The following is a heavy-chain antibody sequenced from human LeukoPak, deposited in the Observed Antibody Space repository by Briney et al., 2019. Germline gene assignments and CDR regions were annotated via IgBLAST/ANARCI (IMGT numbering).Heavy chain of an antibody. D-gene: IGHD3-22*01. CDR3: ARVNPPYYYDSNPLDY. Sequence: ASVKASCKASGYTFTSYGISWVRQAPGQGLEWMGWNSAYNGNTYYAQNLQGRVTMTTDTSTSTAYMELRSLRSDDTAVYYCARVNPPYYYDSNPLDYWGQGTLVTVSS. CDR1: GYTFTSYG. J-gene: IGHJ4*02. V-gene: IGHV1-18*01. CDR2: NSAYNGNT.